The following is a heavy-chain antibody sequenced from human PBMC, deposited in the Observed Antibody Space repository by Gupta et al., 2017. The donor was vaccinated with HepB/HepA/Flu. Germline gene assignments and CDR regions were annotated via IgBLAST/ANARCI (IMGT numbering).Heavy chain of an antibody. D-gene: IGHD3-22*01. Sequence: EVQLVESGGGLVQPGGSLRLSCAASGFTVSSNYMGWVRQAPGKGLEWVSVIYSGGSTYYADSVKGRFTISRDNSKNTLYLQMNSLRAEDTAVYYCARGPSPPYYYDSSGLDYWGQGTLVTVSS. CDR3: ARGPSPPYYYDSSGLDY. CDR1: GFTVSSNY. CDR2: IYSGGST. J-gene: IGHJ4*02. V-gene: IGHV3-66*01.